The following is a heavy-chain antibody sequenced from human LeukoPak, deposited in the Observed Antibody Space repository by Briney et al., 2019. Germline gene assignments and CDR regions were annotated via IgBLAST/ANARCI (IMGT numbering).Heavy chain of an antibody. V-gene: IGHV3-21*05. CDR3: ARDTFQPGLIDS. CDR2: INTDSSDI. Sequence: GGSLRLSCAASGFTFSRFAMNWVRQAPGKGLEWISYINTDSSDIHYADSVKGRFTISRDNTRNTLFLQLSSLRAEDSAIYYCARDTFQPGLIDSWGQGTLVTVSS. J-gene: IGHJ4*02. CDR1: GFTFSRFA. D-gene: IGHD2-2*01.